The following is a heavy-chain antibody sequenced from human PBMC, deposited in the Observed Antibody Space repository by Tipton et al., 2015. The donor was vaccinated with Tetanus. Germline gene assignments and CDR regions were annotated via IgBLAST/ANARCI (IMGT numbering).Heavy chain of an antibody. CDR3: VRAPYNSPGKYYFDY. CDR2: TYHTGGT. D-gene: IGHD1-1*01. Sequence: TLSLTCTVSGGSMSTYYWSWIRQPPGKGLEWIGYTYHTGGTYYNPSLKSRVTISVDRSSDKFSLRLTSVTAADTAIYYCVRAPYNSPGKYYFDYWGQGPLVTVSS. CDR1: GGSMSTYY. V-gene: IGHV4-59*04. J-gene: IGHJ4*02.